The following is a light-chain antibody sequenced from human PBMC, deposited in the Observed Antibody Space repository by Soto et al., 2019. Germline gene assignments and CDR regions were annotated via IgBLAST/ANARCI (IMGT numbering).Light chain of an antibody. CDR3: ATWDDSLSGVV. V-gene: IGLV1-47*01. CDR2: RND. J-gene: IGLJ2*01. Sequence: QSVLTQPPSASGTPGQRVTISCSGSKTNIGSNYVYWYQHFPGTAPKLLIYRNDQRPSGVPDRFSGSKSGTSASLAISGLRSEDEAEYHCATWDDSLSGVVFGGETNLTVL. CDR1: KTNIGSNY.